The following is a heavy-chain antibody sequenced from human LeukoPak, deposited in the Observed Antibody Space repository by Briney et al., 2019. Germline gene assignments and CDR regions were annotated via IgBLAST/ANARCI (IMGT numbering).Heavy chain of an antibody. V-gene: IGHV3-23*01. CDR3: AKGGGYEAQYYYYYLDV. D-gene: IGHD5-12*01. CDR1: GFTLSSYA. Sequence: PGGSLRLSCAASGFTLSSYAMSWVRQGPGKGLEWVSAISVSGNTYHADSVKGRFTISRDSYKNTLYLQMKSLRAEDTAVYYCAKGGGYEAQYYYYYLDVWGKGTTVTISS. J-gene: IGHJ6*03. CDR2: ISVSGNT.